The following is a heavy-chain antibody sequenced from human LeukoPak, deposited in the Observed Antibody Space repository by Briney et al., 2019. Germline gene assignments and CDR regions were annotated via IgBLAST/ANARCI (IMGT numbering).Heavy chain of an antibody. CDR1: GFTFDDYT. Sequence: SGGSLRLSCAASGFTFDDYTMHWVRQAPGKGLEWVSLISWDGGSTYYADSVKGRFTISRDNSKNSLYLQMNSLRTEDTASYYCAKDGVTKGHMDVWGKGTTVTVSS. CDR2: ISWDGGST. V-gene: IGHV3-43*01. J-gene: IGHJ6*03. D-gene: IGHD4-11*01. CDR3: AKDGVTKGHMDV.